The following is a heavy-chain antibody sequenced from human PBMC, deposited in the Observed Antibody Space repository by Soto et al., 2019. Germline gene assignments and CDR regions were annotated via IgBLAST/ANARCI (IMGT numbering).Heavy chain of an antibody. CDR3: ARRLDNTLDF. CDR1: VYNFATYW. CDR2: IYPHDSDT. Sequence: HGESLKISCKGSVYNFATYWIGWVRQMPGKGLEWMGIIYPHDSDTRYSPSFQGQVTISADKSISTAYLQWSSLKASDTAIYYCARRLDNTLDFWGQGTLVTVSS. D-gene: IGHD1-20*01. V-gene: IGHV5-51*01. J-gene: IGHJ4*02.